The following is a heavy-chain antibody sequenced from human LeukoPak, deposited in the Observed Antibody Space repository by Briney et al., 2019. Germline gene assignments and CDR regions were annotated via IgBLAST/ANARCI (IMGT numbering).Heavy chain of an antibody. V-gene: IGHV1-69*04. CDR2: IIPILGIA. D-gene: IGHD3-16*02. CDR1: GGTFSSYA. Sequence: SVKVSCKASGGTFSSYAISWVRQAPGQGLEWMGRIIPILGIANYAQKFQGRVAITRDTSASTAYMELRSLRSEDTAVYYCARTKPMITFGGVIDPPGWYFDLWGRGTLVTVSS. J-gene: IGHJ2*01. CDR3: ARTKPMITFGGVIDPPGWYFDL.